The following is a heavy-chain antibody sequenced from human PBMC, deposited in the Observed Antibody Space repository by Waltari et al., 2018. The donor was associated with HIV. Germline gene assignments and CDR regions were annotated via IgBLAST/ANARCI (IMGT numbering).Heavy chain of an antibody. Sequence: QITLKESGPTLVKPTQTLTLTCTFSGFSLSTSGVGVGWIRQPPGKAPEWLALIYWNDDKRYSPSLKSRLTITKDTSNNQVVLTMTNMDPVDTATYYCAHRRLARAVAGTLYNWFDPWGQGILVTVSS. J-gene: IGHJ5*02. CDR2: IYWNDDK. V-gene: IGHV2-5*01. CDR3: AHRRLARAVAGTLYNWFDP. CDR1: GFSLSTSGVG. D-gene: IGHD6-19*01.